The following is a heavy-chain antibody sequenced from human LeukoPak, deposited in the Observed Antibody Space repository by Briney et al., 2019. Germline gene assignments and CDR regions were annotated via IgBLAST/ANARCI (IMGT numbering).Heavy chain of an antibody. CDR1: GYTFTSYY. CDR3: ARGIAAAGNPLSQGRDY. CDR2: INPSGGST. J-gene: IGHJ4*02. V-gene: IGHV1-46*01. Sequence: PSASVKVSCKASGYTFTSYYMHWVRQAPGQGLEWMGIINPSGGSTSYAQKFQGRVTMTRDTSTSTVYMELSSLRSEDTAVYYCARGIAAAGNPLSQGRDYWGQGTLVTVSS. D-gene: IGHD6-13*01.